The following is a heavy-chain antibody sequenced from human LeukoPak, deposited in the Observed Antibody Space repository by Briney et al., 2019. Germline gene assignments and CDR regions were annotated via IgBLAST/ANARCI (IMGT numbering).Heavy chain of an antibody. Sequence: SMKVSCKASGGTFSSYAISWVRQAPGQGLEWMGGIIPIFGTANYAQKFQGRVTITADKSTSTAYMELSSLRSEDTAVYYCARDGPGYYDSSGYIDYWGQGTLVTVSS. CDR2: IIPIFGTA. CDR3: ARDGPGYYDSSGYIDY. CDR1: GGTFSSYA. V-gene: IGHV1-69*06. J-gene: IGHJ4*02. D-gene: IGHD3-22*01.